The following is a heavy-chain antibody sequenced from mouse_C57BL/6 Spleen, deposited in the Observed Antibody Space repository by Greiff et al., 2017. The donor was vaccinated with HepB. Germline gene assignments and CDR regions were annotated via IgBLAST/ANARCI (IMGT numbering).Heavy chain of an antibody. V-gene: IGHV5-12*01. J-gene: IGHJ3*01. CDR2: ISNGGGSP. D-gene: IGHD2-3*01. Sequence: VKLVESGGGLVQPGGSLNLSCAASGFTFSDYYMFWFRQTPEKRLEWVAYISNGGGSPYYPATVKGRFTISRDNAKNTLYLQMSRLKSEDTAMYYCARQGLYDGYYLAWFAYWGQGTLVTVSA. CDR1: GFTFSDYY. CDR3: ARQGLYDGYYLAWFAY.